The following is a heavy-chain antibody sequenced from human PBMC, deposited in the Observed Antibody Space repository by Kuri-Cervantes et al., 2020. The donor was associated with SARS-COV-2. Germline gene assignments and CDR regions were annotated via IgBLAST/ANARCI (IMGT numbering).Heavy chain of an antibody. J-gene: IGHJ3*02. CDR2: IDPSDSYT. V-gene: IGHV5-10-1*01. Sequence: GGSLRLSCNVSGYSFTSYWISWVRQMPGKGLEWMGRIDPSDSYTNYSPSFQGHVTISADKSISTAYLQWSSLKASDTAMYYCAIRSQLPQGAFDIWGQGTMVTVSS. CDR3: AIRSQLPQGAFDI. D-gene: IGHD2-2*01. CDR1: GYSFTSYW.